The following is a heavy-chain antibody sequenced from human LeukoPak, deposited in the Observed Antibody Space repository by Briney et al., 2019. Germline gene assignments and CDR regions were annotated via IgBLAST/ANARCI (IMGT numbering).Heavy chain of an antibody. CDR1: GFTFSHYA. J-gene: IGHJ4*02. CDR2: ISYDGSNE. D-gene: IGHD1-26*01. Sequence: GTSLRLSCAASGFTFSHYAMHWVRQAPGKGLEWVSFISYDGSNEYYADSVKGRFTISRDNSKNTLYLQVNSLRAEDTAVYYCAKGGKWDVTPFDYWGQGTLVTVSS. V-gene: IGHV3-30-3*01. CDR3: AKGGKWDVTPFDY.